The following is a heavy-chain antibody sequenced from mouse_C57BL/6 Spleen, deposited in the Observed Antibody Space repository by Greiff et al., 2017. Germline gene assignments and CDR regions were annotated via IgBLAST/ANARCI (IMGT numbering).Heavy chain of an antibody. Sequence: EVKVVESEGGLVQPGSSMKLSCTASGFTFSDYYMAWVRQVPEKGLEWVANINYDGSSTYYLDSLKSRFIISRDNAKNILYLQMSSLKSEDTATYYCARERDYYGSSPWFAYWGQGTLVTVSA. CDR2: INYDGSST. J-gene: IGHJ3*01. D-gene: IGHD1-1*01. CDR1: GFTFSDYY. V-gene: IGHV5-16*01. CDR3: ARERDYYGSSPWFAY.